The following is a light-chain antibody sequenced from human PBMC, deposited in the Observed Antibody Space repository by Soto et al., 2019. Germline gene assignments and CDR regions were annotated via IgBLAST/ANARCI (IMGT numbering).Light chain of an antibody. V-gene: IGKV3-15*01. Sequence: EIVMTQSPATLSVSPGERATLSCRASQSVSSNLAWYQQKPGQAPRLLYGASTRATGIPARFSGSGSGTEFTLTISSLQSEDFAVYYCQQYNNWPFTFGPGTKVDIK. CDR3: QQYNNWPFT. J-gene: IGKJ3*01. CDR2: GAS. CDR1: QSVSSN.